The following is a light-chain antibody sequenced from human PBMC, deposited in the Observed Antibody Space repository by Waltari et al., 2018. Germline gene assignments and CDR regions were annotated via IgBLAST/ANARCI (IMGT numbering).Light chain of an antibody. CDR3: MQALQTPPT. Sequence: DIVLTQSPLSLPVTPGEPASVSCGSSQSLLHRNGYNYLDWYLQRPGQSPQLLIYMASNRAPGVPDRFSGSGAGSDFTLRISRVEADDVGVYYCMQALQTPPTFGQGTRLELK. V-gene: IGKV2-28*01. J-gene: IGKJ5*01. CDR1: QSLLHRNGYNY. CDR2: MAS.